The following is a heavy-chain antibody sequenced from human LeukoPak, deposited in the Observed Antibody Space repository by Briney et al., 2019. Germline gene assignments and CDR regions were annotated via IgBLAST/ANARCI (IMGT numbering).Heavy chain of an antibody. V-gene: IGHV3-30*02. D-gene: IGHD5-24*01. J-gene: IGHJ4*02. CDR3: ARGSGRDGYNYPFDY. CDR1: GFTFSSYG. Sequence: GGSLRLSCAASGFTFSSYGMHWVRQAPGKGLEWVAYIRYDGSNKYYADSVKGRFTISRDNAKNSLYLQMNSLRAEDTAVCYCARGSGRDGYNYPFDYWGQGTLVTVSS. CDR2: IRYDGSNK.